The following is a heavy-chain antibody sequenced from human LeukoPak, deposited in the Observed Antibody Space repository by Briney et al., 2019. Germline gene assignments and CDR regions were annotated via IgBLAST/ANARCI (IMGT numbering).Heavy chain of an antibody. Sequence: GGSLRLSCAASGFTFSSYSMNWVRQAPGKGLEWVSAISGSGGSTYYADSVKGRFTISRDNSKNTLYLQMNSLRVEDTAVYYCAKRWSGYLGDYWGQGTLVTVSS. V-gene: IGHV3-23*01. CDR1: GFTFSSYS. J-gene: IGHJ4*02. D-gene: IGHD3-3*01. CDR3: AKRWSGYLGDY. CDR2: ISGSGGST.